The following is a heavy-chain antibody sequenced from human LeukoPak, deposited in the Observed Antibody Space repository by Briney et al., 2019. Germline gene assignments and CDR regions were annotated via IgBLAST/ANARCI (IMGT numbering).Heavy chain of an antibody. CDR1: GYTFTSYG. D-gene: IGHD2-8*01. V-gene: IGHV1-18*01. CDR2: ISAYNGNT. CDR3: ARGAGIHLLIYFYFYMDV. Sequence: ASVKVSCKASGYTFTSYGISWVRQAPGQGLEWMGWISAYNGNTNYAQKLQGRVTMTTDTSTSTAYMELRSLRSDDTAVYYCARGAGIHLLIYFYFYMDVWGKGSTVTVSS. J-gene: IGHJ6*03.